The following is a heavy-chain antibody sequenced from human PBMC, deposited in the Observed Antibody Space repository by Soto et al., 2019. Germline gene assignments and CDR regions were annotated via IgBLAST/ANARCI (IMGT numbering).Heavy chain of an antibody. CDR2: TYYRSKWSN. D-gene: IGHD6-19*01. CDR3: ARGAGSNYFYYYGIDV. Sequence: LSQTLSLTCAISGDSVSSNSATWNWIRQSPSRGLEWLGRTYYRSKWSNDYAVSVQSRITINPDTSKNQFSLQLKSVTPEDTALYFCARGAGSNYFYYYGIDVWGQGTTVTVSS. J-gene: IGHJ6*02. CDR1: GDSVSSNSAT. V-gene: IGHV6-1*01.